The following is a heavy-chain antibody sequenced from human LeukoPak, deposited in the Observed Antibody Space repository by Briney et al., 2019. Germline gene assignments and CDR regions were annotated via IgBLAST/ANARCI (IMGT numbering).Heavy chain of an antibody. CDR1: GFTFSSYS. Sequence: PGGSLRLSCAASGFTFSSYSMNWVRQAPGKGLEWVSSISSSSSYIYYADSVKGRFTISRDNAKNSLYLQMNSLRAEDTAVYYCARDKLDIVATHSVQPTDYWGQGTLVTVSS. D-gene: IGHD5-12*01. CDR3: ARDKLDIVATHSVQPTDY. J-gene: IGHJ4*02. V-gene: IGHV3-21*01. CDR2: ISSSSSYI.